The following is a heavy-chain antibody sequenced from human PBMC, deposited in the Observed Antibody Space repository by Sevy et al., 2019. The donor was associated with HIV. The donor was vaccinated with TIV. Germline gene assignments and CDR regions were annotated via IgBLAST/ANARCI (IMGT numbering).Heavy chain of an antibody. J-gene: IGHJ2*01. CDR2: IRNKPKSYTT. V-gene: IGHV3-72*01. Sequence: GGSLRLSCEASGFSFGDLYMAWVRQAPGKGREWVGRIRNKPKSYTTKYAASGKGRFTISRDDSRNSLYLQMNSLKTEDTAVYYCAAVAANKGYFDIWGRGSLVTVSS. CDR3: AAVAANKGYFDI. D-gene: IGHD6-19*01. CDR1: GFSFGDLY.